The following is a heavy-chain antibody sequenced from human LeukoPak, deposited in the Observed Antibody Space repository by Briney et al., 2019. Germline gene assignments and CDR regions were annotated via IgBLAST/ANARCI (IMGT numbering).Heavy chain of an antibody. CDR2: ISYDGSNK. CDR3: AKVFTSGYYYFDC. D-gene: IGHD5-12*01. Sequence: GGSLRLSCAASGFTFSSYGMHWVRQAPDKGLEWVAVISYDGSNKYYTDSVKGRFTISRDNSKNTLYLQMDSLRAEDTAIYYCAKVFTSGYYYFDCWGQGTLVTVSS. J-gene: IGHJ4*02. CDR1: GFTFSSYG. V-gene: IGHV3-30*18.